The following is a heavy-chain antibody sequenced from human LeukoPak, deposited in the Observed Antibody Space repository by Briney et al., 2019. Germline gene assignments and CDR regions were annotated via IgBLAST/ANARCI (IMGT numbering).Heavy chain of an antibody. V-gene: IGHV4-59*08. D-gene: IGHD6-19*01. CDR1: GGSINSHY. CDR2: IYYSERT. J-gene: IGHJ4*02. CDR3: VRRDNTGWNYFDH. Sequence: PSETLSLTCTVSGGSINSHYWSWIRQPPGKGLQWIGDIYYSERTNYNPSLRSRVTISVDTSKNQLSLKLTSVLAAYTAMYYCVRRDNTGWNYFDHWGQGILVTVSS.